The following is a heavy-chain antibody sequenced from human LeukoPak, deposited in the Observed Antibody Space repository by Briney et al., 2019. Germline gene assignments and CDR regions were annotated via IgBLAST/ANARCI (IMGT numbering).Heavy chain of an antibody. CDR1: GFTFSSYW. Sequence: PGGSLRLSCAASGFTFSSYWMNWARQAPGKGLEWVASINHNGNVNYYVDSVKGRFTISGDIAKNTLYLQMNSLRAEDTGVYYCAKDHYWSIDYWGRGTLVTVSS. J-gene: IGHJ4*02. V-gene: IGHV3-7*01. D-gene: IGHD3-3*01. CDR2: INHNGNVN. CDR3: AKDHYWSIDY.